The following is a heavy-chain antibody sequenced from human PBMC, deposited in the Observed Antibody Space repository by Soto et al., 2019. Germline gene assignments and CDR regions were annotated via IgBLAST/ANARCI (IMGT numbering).Heavy chain of an antibody. CDR3: ARHNYGSGSTYYDY. Sequence: SETLSLTCTVSGGSISSYYWSWIRQPPGKGLEWIGYIYYSGSTNYNPSLKSRVTLSVDTSKNQFSLKLNSMTAADTAVYYCARHNYGSGSTYYDYWGQGTLVTVSS. CDR2: IYYSGST. J-gene: IGHJ4*02. V-gene: IGHV4-59*08. D-gene: IGHD3-10*01. CDR1: GGSISSYY.